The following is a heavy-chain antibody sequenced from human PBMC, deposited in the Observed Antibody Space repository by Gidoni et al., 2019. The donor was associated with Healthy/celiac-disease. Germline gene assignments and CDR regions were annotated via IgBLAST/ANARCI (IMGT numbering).Heavy chain of an antibody. CDR1: GYTFTGYY. D-gene: IGHD2-21*02. J-gene: IGHJ6*02. V-gene: IGHV1-2*02. Sequence: QVQLVQSGAEVKKPGASVKVSCKASGYTFTGYYMHWVRQAPGQGLEWMGWINPNSGGTNYAQKFQGRVTMTRDTSISTAYMELSRLRSDDTAVYYCARDRVKVVTAPLSYYGMDVWGQGTTVTVSS. CDR3: ARDRVKVVTAPLSYYGMDV. CDR2: INPNSGGT.